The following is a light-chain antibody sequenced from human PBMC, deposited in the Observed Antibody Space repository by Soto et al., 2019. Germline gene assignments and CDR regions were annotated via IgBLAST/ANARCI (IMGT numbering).Light chain of an antibody. V-gene: IGLV2-14*01. CDR2: EVS. J-gene: IGLJ3*02. CDR3: SSYTSINTWV. Sequence: QSAPTQPASVSGSPGQSITISCTVTSSDVGGYNYVSWYQQHPGKAPKLMIYEVSNRPSGVSNRFSGSKSGNTASLTISGLQAEDEADYYCSSYTSINTWVFGGGTKLTVL. CDR1: SSDVGGYNY.